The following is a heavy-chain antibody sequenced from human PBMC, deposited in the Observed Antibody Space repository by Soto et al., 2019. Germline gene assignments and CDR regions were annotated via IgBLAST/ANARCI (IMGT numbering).Heavy chain of an antibody. CDR2: ISAYNGNT. CDR3: SRARADYRDYGTPYFDY. J-gene: IGHJ4*02. CDR1: GYTFTSYG. D-gene: IGHD4-17*01. Sequence: ASVKVSCKASGYTFTSYGISWVRQAPGQGLEWMGWISAYNGNTNYAQKLQGRVTMTTDTSTSTAYMELRSLRSDDTAVYYCSRARADYRDYGTPYFDYWGQGTLVTVSS. V-gene: IGHV1-18*01.